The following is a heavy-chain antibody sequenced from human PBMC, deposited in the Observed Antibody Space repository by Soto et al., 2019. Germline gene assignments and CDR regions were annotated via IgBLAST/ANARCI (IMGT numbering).Heavy chain of an antibody. CDR2: IYYSGST. CDR3: ARPSGTGPRQLRYFDSEVEY. V-gene: IGHV4-39*01. Sequence: WGWIRQPPGKGLEWIGSIYYSGSTYYNPSLKSRVTISVDTSKNQFSLKLSSVTAADTAVYYCARPSGTGPRQLRYFDSEVEYWGQGTLVTVSS. D-gene: IGHD3-9*01. J-gene: IGHJ4*02.